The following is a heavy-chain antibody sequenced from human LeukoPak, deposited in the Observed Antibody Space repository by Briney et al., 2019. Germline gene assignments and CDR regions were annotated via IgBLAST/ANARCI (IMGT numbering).Heavy chain of an antibody. CDR2: ISRDSITYT. J-gene: IGHJ4*02. V-gene: IGHV3-21*03. Sequence: GGSLRLSCVASGFSFSGYRMNWVRQAPGKGLEWVSSISRDSITYTYYADSVKGRFTISRDNTKDSLYLQMNSLRAEDTAVYYCVRPGINDYGGNFDYWGQGALVTVSS. CDR1: GFSFSGYR. CDR3: VRPGINDYGGNFDY. D-gene: IGHD4-23*01.